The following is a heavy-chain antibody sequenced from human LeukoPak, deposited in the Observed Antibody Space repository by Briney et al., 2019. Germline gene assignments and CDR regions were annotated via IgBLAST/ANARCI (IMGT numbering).Heavy chain of an antibody. CDR2: ISAYNGNT. J-gene: IGHJ4*02. CDR3: ARDAGIAARTYYFDY. CDR1: GYTFTSYG. D-gene: IGHD6-6*01. V-gene: IGHV1-18*01. Sequence: ASVKVSCKASGYTFTSYGISWVRQASGQGLEWMGWISAYNGNTNYAQKFQGRVTMTRDTSTSTVYMELSSLRSEDTAVYYCARDAGIAARTYYFDYWGQGTLVTVSS.